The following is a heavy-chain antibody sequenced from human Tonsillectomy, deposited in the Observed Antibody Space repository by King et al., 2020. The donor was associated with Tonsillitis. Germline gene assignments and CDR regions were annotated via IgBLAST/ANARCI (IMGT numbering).Heavy chain of an antibody. Sequence: VQLQESGPGLVKPSQTLSLTCSVSGESIRSGRHYWSWIRQPAGNGLAWIGRMYTNGDTNYNPSLKSRVTISLDTSKNQFSLYLTSVTATDTAVYYCAAGQQPMGLDCWGQGTLVTVSS. J-gene: IGHJ4*02. V-gene: IGHV4-61*02. CDR2: MYTNGDT. CDR1: GESIRSGRHY. D-gene: IGHD3-16*01. CDR3: AAGQQPMGLDC.